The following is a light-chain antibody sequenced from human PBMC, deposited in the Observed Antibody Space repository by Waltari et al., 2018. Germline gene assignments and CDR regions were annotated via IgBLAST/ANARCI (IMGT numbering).Light chain of an antibody. CDR1: HSNIGNNY. V-gene: IGLV1-51*02. Sequence: QSVLTQPPSVSAAPGQRVTISCSGGHSNIGNNYVSWYRQFPGTAPKLLIYEDIERPAGVPGLFSGSKSGTSATLDITGLQAGDEADYYCGTWDSSLSGAVFGGGTHLTVL. CDR3: GTWDSSLSGAV. CDR2: EDI. J-gene: IGLJ7*01.